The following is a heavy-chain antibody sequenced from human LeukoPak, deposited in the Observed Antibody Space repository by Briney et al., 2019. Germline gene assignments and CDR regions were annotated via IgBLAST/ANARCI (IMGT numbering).Heavy chain of an antibody. Sequence: SEALSLTCSVPGGSISSSTYCWGWIRQPPGKGLEWIGSIYYSGSTYYNPSLKSRVSISVDTSKNQFSLKLSSVTAADTAVYYCARKLWSYYFDYWGQGNLVTVSS. J-gene: IGHJ4*02. CDR1: GGSISSSTYC. D-gene: IGHD3-10*01. CDR2: IYYSGST. CDR3: ARKLWSYYFDY. V-gene: IGHV4-39*01.